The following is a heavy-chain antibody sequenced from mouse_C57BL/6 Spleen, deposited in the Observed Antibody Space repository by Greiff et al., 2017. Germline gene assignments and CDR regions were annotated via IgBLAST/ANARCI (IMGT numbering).Heavy chain of an antibody. CDR1: GYAFSSYW. CDR2: IYPGDGDT. J-gene: IGHJ2*01. CDR3: ARSGSNYGGLFDY. V-gene: IGHV1-80*01. D-gene: IGHD2-5*01. Sequence: VQLQQSGAELVKPGASVKISCKASGYAFSSYWMNWVKQRPGKGLEWIGQIYPGDGDTNYNGKFKGKAKLTADKSSSTADRQLSSLTSEYSAVYVCARSGSNYGGLFDYWGQGTTLTVSA.